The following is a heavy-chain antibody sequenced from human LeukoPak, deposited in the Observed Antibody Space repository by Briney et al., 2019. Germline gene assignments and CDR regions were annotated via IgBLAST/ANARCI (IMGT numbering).Heavy chain of an antibody. V-gene: IGHV3-21*01. CDR3: ARLITGTRYFDS. J-gene: IGHJ4*02. CDR2: ISSTSTSI. CDR1: GFTFSTYN. Sequence: GGSLRLSCAASGFTFSTYNMNWVRQAPGKGLEWASSISSTSTSIYYADSVKGRFTISRDNGKNSLYLQMDSLIAEDTAVYYGARLITGTRYFDSWGQGTLVTVSS. D-gene: IGHD1-20*01.